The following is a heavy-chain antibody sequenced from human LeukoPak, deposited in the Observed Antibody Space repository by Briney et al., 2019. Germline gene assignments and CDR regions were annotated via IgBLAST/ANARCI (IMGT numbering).Heavy chain of an antibody. Sequence: GASVKVSCKASGYSFISYGISWVRQAPGQGLEWMGWISTYNGKTNYAQKLQGRVTMTTDTFTSTAYMELRSLRSDDTAVYYCARDGGVITPYSDFWGQGILVTVSS. CDR3: ARDGGVITPYSDF. V-gene: IGHV1-18*01. J-gene: IGHJ4*02. CDR1: GYSFISYG. D-gene: IGHD3-16*02. CDR2: ISTYNGKT.